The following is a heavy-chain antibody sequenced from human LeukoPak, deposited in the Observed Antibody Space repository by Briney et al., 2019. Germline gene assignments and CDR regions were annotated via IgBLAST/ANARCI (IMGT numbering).Heavy chain of an antibody. J-gene: IGHJ4*02. V-gene: IGHV3-21*01. D-gene: IGHD1-1*01. CDR1: GFTFSSYS. CDR2: ISSSSSYI. CDR3: ATNENWNDPFDY. Sequence: PGGSLRLSCAASGFTFSSYSMNWVRQAPGKGLEWVSSISSSSSYIYYADSVKGRFTISRDNAKNSLYLQMNSLRAEDTAVYYCATNENWNDPFDYWGQGTLVTVSS.